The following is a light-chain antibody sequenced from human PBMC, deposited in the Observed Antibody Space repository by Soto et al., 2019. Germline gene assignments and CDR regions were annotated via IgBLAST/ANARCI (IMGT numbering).Light chain of an antibody. V-gene: IGKV3-15*01. CDR2: DTS. J-gene: IGKJ4*01. CDR3: QQYNHWPRMLS. CDR1: QSLTSN. Sequence: EILLTQSPVTLSVSPGARATLSWRASQSLTSNLAWYQQRPGQAPRLLIYDTSTRATDVPARFSGSGSGTELTLTIASLQSEDFAVYYCQQYNHWPRMLSFGGGTRVVL.